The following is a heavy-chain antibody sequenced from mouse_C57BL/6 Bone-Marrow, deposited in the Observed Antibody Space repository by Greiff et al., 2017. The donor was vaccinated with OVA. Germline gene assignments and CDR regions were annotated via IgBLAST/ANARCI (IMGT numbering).Heavy chain of an antibody. J-gene: IGHJ2*01. V-gene: IGHV1-42*01. CDR3: ARRGIYYDYDGGDYFDY. CDR2: INPSTGGT. Sequence: EVQLQQSGPELVKPGASVKISCKASGYSFTGYYMNWVKQSPEKSLEWIGEINPSTGGTTYNQKFKAKATLTVDKSSSTAYMQLKSLTSEDSAVYYCARRGIYYDYDGGDYFDYWGQGTTLTVSS. D-gene: IGHD2-4*01. CDR1: GYSFTGYY.